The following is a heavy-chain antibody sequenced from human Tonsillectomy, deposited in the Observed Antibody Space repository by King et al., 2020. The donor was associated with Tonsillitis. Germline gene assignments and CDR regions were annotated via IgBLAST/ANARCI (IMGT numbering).Heavy chain of an antibody. CDR1: GFTFSSYW. D-gene: IGHD3-10*01. Sequence: VQLVESGGGLVQPGGSLRLSCAASGFTFSSYWMHWVRQAPGKGLVWVSRINSDGSSTSYADSVKGRFTISRDNAKNTLYLQMNSLRAEDTAVYYCASQPRGPGGWDPGNYWGQGTLVTVSS. J-gene: IGHJ4*02. CDR2: INSDGSST. CDR3: ASQPRGPGGWDPGNY. V-gene: IGHV3-74*01.